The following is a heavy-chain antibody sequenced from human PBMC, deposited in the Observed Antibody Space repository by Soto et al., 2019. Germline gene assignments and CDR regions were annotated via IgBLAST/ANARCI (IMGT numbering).Heavy chain of an antibody. D-gene: IGHD3-10*01. J-gene: IGHJ4*02. Sequence: ASVKVSCKASGYTFTVYYMHCVRQAPVQGLEGMGCINPNSGGTNYAQKFQGRVTMTRDTSTSTAYMELSRLRSDDTAVYYCARDLLTTVPDWGQGTLVTVSS. V-gene: IGHV1-2*02. CDR3: ARDLLTTVPD. CDR1: GYTFTVYY. CDR2: INPNSGGT.